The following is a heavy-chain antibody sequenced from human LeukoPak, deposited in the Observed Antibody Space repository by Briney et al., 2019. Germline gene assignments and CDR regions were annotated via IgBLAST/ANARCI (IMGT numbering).Heavy chain of an antibody. CDR1: GYTFTGYY. D-gene: IGHD5-18*01. CDR3: ARATGGVAIQLWLGLDLGDYGMDV. V-gene: IGHV1-2*04. CDR2: INPNSGGT. J-gene: IGHJ6*02. Sequence: ASVKVSCKASGYTFTGYYMHWVRQAPGQGLEWMGWINPNSGGTNYAQKFQGWVTMTRDTSISTAYMELSRLRSDDTAVYYCARATGGVAIQLWLGLDLGDYGMDVWGQGTTVTVSS.